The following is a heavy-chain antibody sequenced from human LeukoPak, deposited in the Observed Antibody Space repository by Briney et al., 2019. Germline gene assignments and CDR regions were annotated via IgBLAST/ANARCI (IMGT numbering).Heavy chain of an antibody. CDR3: AKDQGAAAGKPLYYYYYYMDV. Sequence: GGSLRLSCAASGFTFSSYAMHWVRQAPGKGLEWVAVISYDGSNKYYADSVKGRFTISRDNSKNTLYLQMNSLRAEDTAVYYCAKDQGAAAGKPLYYYYYYMDVWGKGTTVTISS. CDR2: ISYDGSNK. V-gene: IGHV3-30*04. D-gene: IGHD6-13*01. J-gene: IGHJ6*03. CDR1: GFTFSSYA.